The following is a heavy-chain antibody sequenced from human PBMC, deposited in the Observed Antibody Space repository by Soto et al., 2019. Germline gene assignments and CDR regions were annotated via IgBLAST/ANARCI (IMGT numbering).Heavy chain of an antibody. J-gene: IGHJ4*02. V-gene: IGHV4-30-2*01. CDR3: ATGPPAGVTRLDY. CDR1: GGSISSGGYS. CDR2: IYHSGST. Sequence: QLQLQESGSGVVKPSQTLSLTCGVSGGSISSGGYSWSWIRQPPGKGLEWIGYIYHSGSTYYNPSLKSRVTISVDRSKNQFSLKLSSVTAADTAVYYCATGPPAGVTRLDYWGQGTLVTVSS. D-gene: IGHD4-17*01.